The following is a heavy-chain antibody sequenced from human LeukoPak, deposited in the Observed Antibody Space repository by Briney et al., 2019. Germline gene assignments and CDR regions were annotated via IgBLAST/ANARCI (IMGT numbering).Heavy chain of an antibody. CDR3: AKDGGRVWLVNAFDI. J-gene: IGHJ3*02. D-gene: IGHD6-19*01. CDR2: ISGSGGST. CDR1: GFTFSSYA. Sequence: GGSLRLSCAASGFTFSSYAMSWVRQAPGKGLEWVSAISGSGGSTYYADPVKGRFTISRDNSKNTLYLQMNSLRAEDTAVYYCAKDGGRVWLVNAFDIWGQGTMVTVSS. V-gene: IGHV3-23*01.